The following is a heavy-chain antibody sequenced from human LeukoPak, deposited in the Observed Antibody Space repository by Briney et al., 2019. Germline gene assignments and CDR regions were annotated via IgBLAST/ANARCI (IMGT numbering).Heavy chain of an antibody. V-gene: IGHV3-23*01. CDR3: AKRESSSSWYNYFDY. Sequence: GSLRLSCAASGFTFSNYAMSWVRQATGKGLEWVSAISPSADSTSYADSVKGRFAISRDNSKNTLYLQMDSLRAEDTAVYYCAKRESSSSWYNYFDYWGQGTLVTASS. D-gene: IGHD6-13*01. J-gene: IGHJ4*02. CDR2: ISPSADST. CDR1: GFTFSNYA.